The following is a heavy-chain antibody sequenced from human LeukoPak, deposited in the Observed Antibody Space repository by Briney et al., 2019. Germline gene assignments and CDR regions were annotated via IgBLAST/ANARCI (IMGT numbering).Heavy chain of an antibody. CDR1: GDSISRSY. D-gene: IGHD2-2*01. V-gene: IGHV4-59*08. Sequence: LETLSVTCSVSGDSISRSYWNWIRQSPGKGLEWIARIYKDGSTIYNPSLESRVTISIDTSRNQFSLKLTSVTAADTAVYYCARRVTEGVPVNEGNWFDPWGEGTLDPVSS. CDR2: IYKDGST. CDR3: ARRVTEGVPVNEGNWFDP. J-gene: IGHJ5*02.